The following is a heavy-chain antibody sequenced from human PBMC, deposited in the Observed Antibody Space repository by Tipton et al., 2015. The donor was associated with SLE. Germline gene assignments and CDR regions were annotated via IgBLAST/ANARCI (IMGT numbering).Heavy chain of an antibody. CDR2: VSHSRST. V-gene: IGHV4-34*01. D-gene: IGHD5-12*01. CDR1: GGSFSGYA. J-gene: IGHJ4*02. Sequence: TLSLTCAVSGGSFSGYAWSWVRQPPGKGLEWIGEVSHSRSTNYNPSLKSRGTISLDTSNNQFSLRLSSVTAADTAVYYCARKGVATMRYWGQGILVTVSS. CDR3: ARKGVATMRY.